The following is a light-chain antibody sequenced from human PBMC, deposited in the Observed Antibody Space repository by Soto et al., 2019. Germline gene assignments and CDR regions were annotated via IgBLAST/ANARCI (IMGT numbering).Light chain of an antibody. CDR1: SRDVGGSNY. CDR3: SSYTSSNTLEV. CDR2: EVN. J-gene: IGLJ1*01. Sequence: QSALIQPASVSGSPGQSITIPCHGTSRDVGGSNYVSWYQHHPHRAPKLLIYEVNYRPSGVSSRFSGSKSGNTASLTISGLQAEDEADYYCSSYTSSNTLEVFGVGTKVTVL. V-gene: IGLV2-14*01.